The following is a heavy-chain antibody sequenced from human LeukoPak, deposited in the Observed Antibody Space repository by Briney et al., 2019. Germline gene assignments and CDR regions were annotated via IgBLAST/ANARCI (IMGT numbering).Heavy chain of an antibody. V-gene: IGHV3-15*01. D-gene: IGHD3-10*01. CDR2: IQSKTDGGTI. CDR3: TNWYYYGSGSYFLY. CDR1: GFTFSDAW. Sequence: GGSLRLSCAGSGFTFSDAWMSWVRQAPGKGLEWVGRIQSKTDGGTIDYAAPVKGRFIISRDDSKDTLYLQMDSLKAEDTGVYYCTNWYYYGSGSYFLYWGRGTLVTVSS. J-gene: IGHJ4*02.